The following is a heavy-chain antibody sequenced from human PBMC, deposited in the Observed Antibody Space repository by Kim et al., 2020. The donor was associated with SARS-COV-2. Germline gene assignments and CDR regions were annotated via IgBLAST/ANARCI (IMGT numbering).Heavy chain of an antibody. Sequence: VKGRFTISRDNAKNSLYLQMNSRRAEDTAVYYGAGTRRLSGWARRYYFDYWGQGTLVTVSS. D-gene: IGHD6-19*01. V-gene: IGHV3-11*04. CDR3: AGTRRLSGWARRYYFDY. J-gene: IGHJ4*02.